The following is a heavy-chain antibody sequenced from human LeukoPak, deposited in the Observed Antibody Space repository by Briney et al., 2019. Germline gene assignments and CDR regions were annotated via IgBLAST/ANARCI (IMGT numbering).Heavy chain of an antibody. Sequence: AGGSLRLSCAASGFTFSSYAMHWVRQAPGKGLEWVAVISYDGSNKYYADSVKGRFTISRDNSKNTLYLQMNSLRAEDTAVYYCARGTHIAAAGLYWYFDLWGRGTLVTVSS. V-gene: IGHV3-30-3*01. CDR2: ISYDGSNK. CDR3: ARGTHIAAAGLYWYFDL. J-gene: IGHJ2*01. CDR1: GFTFSSYA. D-gene: IGHD6-13*01.